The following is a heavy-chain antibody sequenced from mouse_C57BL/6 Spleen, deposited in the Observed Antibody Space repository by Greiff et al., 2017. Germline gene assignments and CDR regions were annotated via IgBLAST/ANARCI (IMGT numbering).Heavy chain of an antibody. CDR1: GYTFTSYW. CDR2: IDPSDSET. J-gene: IGHJ1*03. Sequence: QVQLKQPGAELVRPGSSVKLSCKASGYTFTSYWMHWVKQRPIQGLEWIGNIDPSDSETHYNQKFKDKATLTVDKSSSTAYMQLSSLTSEDSAVYYCARSRYGSSWWYFDVWGTGTTVTVSS. D-gene: IGHD1-1*01. CDR3: ARSRYGSSWWYFDV. V-gene: IGHV1-52*01.